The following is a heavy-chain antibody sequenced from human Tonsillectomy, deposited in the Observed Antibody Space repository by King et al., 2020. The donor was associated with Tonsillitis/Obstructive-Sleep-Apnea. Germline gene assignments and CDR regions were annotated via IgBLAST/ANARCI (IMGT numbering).Heavy chain of an antibody. D-gene: IGHD2-2*01. CDR1: GFTFSSYW. CDR2: INSDGSRT. Sequence: VQLVESGGGLVQPGGSLRLSCAASGFTFSSYWMHWVRQAPGKGLVWVSRINSDGSRTTYADSVKGRFTISRDNAKNTLYLQRNSLRAEDTAVYYCARGGVIVPAALIYMDVWGKGTTVTVSS. V-gene: IGHV3-74*01. J-gene: IGHJ6*03. CDR3: ARGGVIVPAALIYMDV.